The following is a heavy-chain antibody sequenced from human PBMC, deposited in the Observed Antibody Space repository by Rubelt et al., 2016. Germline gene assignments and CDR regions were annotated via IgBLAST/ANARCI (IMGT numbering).Heavy chain of an antibody. CDR3: AKGPQFAGNWFDP. D-gene: IGHD3-10*01. V-gene: IGHV3-30*02. J-gene: IGHJ5*02. CDR1: GFTFSSYG. Sequence: GGSLRLSCAASGFTFSSYGMHWVRQAPGKGLEWVAFIRYDGSNKYYADSVKGRFTISRDNSKNTLYLQMNSLRAEDTAVYYCAKGPQFAGNWFDPWGQGTLVTVSS. CDR2: IRYDGSNK.